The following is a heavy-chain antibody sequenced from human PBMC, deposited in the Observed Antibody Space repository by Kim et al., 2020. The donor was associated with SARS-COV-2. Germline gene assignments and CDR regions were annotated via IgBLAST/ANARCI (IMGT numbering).Heavy chain of an antibody. CDR2: ISYDGSNK. V-gene: IGHV3-30*18. Sequence: GGSLRLSCAASGFTFSSYGMHWVRQAPGKGLEWVAVISYDGSNKYYADSVKGRFTISRDNSKNTLYLQMNSLRAEDTAVYYCAKEGRDSSKDYYYYYGMDVWGQGTTVTVSS. D-gene: IGHD3-22*01. CDR3: AKEGRDSSKDYYYYYGMDV. J-gene: IGHJ6*02. CDR1: GFTFSSYG.